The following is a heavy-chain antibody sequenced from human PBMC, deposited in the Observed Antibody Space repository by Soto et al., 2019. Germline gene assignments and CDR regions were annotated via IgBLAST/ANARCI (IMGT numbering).Heavy chain of an antibody. Sequence: GGSLRLSCAASGFDFSDHGMHWVRQAPGEGLEWVTVISYDGTAKYYKESVKGRFTTSRDNSKKTLYLQIDSLRVEDTAVYYCAKDEGRFLRNYFNYGIDVWGLGTTVTV. V-gene: IGHV3-33*03. CDR2: ISYDGTAK. D-gene: IGHD3-3*01. J-gene: IGHJ6*02. CDR3: AKDEGRFLRNYFNYGIDV. CDR1: GFDFSDHG.